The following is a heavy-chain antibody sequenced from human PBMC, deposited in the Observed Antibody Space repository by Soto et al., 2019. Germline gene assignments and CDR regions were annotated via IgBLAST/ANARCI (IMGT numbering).Heavy chain of an antibody. D-gene: IGHD3-10*02. CDR2: ISGDGTTT. J-gene: IGHJ4*02. Sequence: GGSLRLSCVVSGFTFSMYWMNWVRQAPGQSPFWVSRISGDGTTTNYADSVRGRFTISRDNSKNTLYLQMNNLKPDDTAIYYWARGPRADCSGTWSHWGQGTPVTVSS. V-gene: IGHV3-74*01. CDR3: ARGPRADCSGTWSH. CDR1: GFTFSMYW.